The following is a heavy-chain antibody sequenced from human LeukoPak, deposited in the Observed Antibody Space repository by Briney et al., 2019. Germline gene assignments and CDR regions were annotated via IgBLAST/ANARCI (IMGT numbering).Heavy chain of an antibody. CDR2: ISSSSTI. Sequence: GGSLRLSCAASGFTFSSYSMNWVRQAPGKGLEWVPYISSSSTIYYADSVKGRFTISRDNAKNSLYLQMNSLRDEDTAVYYCAREGRDYYGSGNPLDYWGQGTLVTVSS. V-gene: IGHV3-48*02. CDR1: GFTFSSYS. CDR3: AREGRDYYGSGNPLDY. D-gene: IGHD3-10*01. J-gene: IGHJ4*02.